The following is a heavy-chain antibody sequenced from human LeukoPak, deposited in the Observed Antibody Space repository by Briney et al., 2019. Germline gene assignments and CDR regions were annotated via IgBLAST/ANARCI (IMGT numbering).Heavy chain of an antibody. CDR3: TSGIGTYDY. J-gene: IGHJ4*02. V-gene: IGHV3-74*03. CDR1: GLTFSEYW. D-gene: IGHD1-14*01. Sequence: GGSLRPSCAVSGLTFSEYWMHWVCQDAGKGLVWVAGISKDGGSTEYADFVKGRCTISRDNAKNTLYLQMNSLTVDDTAVYYCTSGIGTYDYWGLGAQVTVSS. CDR2: ISKDGGST.